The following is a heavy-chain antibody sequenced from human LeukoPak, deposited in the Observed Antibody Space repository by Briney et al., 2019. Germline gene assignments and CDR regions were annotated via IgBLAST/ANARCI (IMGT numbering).Heavy chain of an antibody. D-gene: IGHD5-24*01. CDR3: ARGLVEMATIYFDY. CDR2: IYSAGST. CDR1: GFTVSSNY. V-gene: IGHV3-53*01. J-gene: IGHJ4*02. Sequence: GGSLRLSCAASGFTVSSNYMSWVRQAPGKGLEWVSVIYSAGSTYYADSVKGRFTISRDNTKNTLYLQMNSLRAEDTAVYYCARGLVEMATIYFDYWGQGTLVTVSS.